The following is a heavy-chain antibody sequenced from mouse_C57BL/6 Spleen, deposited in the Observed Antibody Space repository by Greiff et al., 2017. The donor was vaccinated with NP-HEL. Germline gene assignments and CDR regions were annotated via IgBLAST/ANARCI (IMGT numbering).Heavy chain of an antibody. Sequence: QVQLKQPGAELVMPGASVKLSCKASGYTFTSYWMHWVKQRPGQGLEWIGEIDPSDSYTNYNQKFKGKSTLTVDKSSSTAYMQLSSLTSEDSAVYYCARQGIYYGNYYAMDYWGQGTSVTVSS. CDR1: GYTFTSYW. J-gene: IGHJ4*01. D-gene: IGHD2-1*01. CDR2: IDPSDSYT. V-gene: IGHV1-69*01. CDR3: ARQGIYYGNYYAMDY.